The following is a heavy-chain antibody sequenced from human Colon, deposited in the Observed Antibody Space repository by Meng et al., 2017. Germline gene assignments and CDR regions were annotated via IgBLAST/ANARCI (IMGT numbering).Heavy chain of an antibody. D-gene: IGHD1-26*01. CDR1: GFTFGSYT. CDR2: ISGSGAST. V-gene: IGHV3-23*01. Sequence: GESLKISCAASGFTFGSYTLTWVRQAPGKGLEWVSTISGSGASTYSADSVKGRFTISRDNSKNTLYLQMNSLRVEDTDLYYCTKDLVGATSWGQGTMVTVSS. CDR3: TKDLVGATS. J-gene: IGHJ4*02.